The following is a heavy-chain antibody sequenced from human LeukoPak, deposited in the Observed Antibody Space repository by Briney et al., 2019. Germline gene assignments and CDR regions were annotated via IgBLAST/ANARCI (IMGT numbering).Heavy chain of an antibody. CDR1: GFTFSNYW. CDR3: ARDPLGYCSGGSCSTTYNWFDP. CDR2: ISSSGSTI. V-gene: IGHV3-11*04. Sequence: RGSLRLSCGASGFTFSNYWMSWIRQAPGKGLEWVSYISSSGSTIYYADSVKGRFTISRDNAKNSLYLQMNSLRAEDTAVYYCARDPLGYCSGGSCSTTYNWFDPWGQGTLVTVSS. D-gene: IGHD2-15*01. J-gene: IGHJ5*02.